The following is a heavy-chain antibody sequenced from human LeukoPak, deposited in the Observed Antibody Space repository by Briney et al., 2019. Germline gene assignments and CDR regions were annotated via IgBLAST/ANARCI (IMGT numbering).Heavy chain of an antibody. Sequence: SVKVSCKASGGTFSSYAISWVRQAPGQGLEWMGGIIPIFGTANYAQKLQGRVTMTTDTSTSTAYMELRSLRSDDTAVYYCARAPPGYCSSTSCSYYFDYWGQGTLVTVSS. CDR1: GGTFSSYA. V-gene: IGHV1-69*05. D-gene: IGHD2-2*01. CDR2: IIPIFGTA. CDR3: ARAPPGYCSSTSCSYYFDY. J-gene: IGHJ4*02.